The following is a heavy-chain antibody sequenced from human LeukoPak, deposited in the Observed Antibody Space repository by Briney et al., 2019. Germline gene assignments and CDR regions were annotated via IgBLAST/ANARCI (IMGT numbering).Heavy chain of an antibody. Sequence: ASVKVSCKASGYTFTSYAMHWVRQAPGQRPEWMGWINAGNGNTKYSQKFQGRVTITRDTSASTAYMELSSLRSEDTAVYYCARDLALLWFGELSHWGQGTLVTVSS. V-gene: IGHV1-3*01. D-gene: IGHD3-10*01. J-gene: IGHJ4*02. CDR1: GYTFTSYA. CDR3: ARDLALLWFGELSH. CDR2: INAGNGNT.